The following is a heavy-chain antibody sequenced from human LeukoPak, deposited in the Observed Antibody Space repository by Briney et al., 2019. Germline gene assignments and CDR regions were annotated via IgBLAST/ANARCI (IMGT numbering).Heavy chain of an antibody. CDR1: GGSFSGYY. Sequence: SETLSLTCAVYGGSFSGYYWSWIRQPPEKGLEWIGEINHSGSTNYNPSLKSRVTISVDTSKNQFSLKLSSVTAADTAVYYCARGPHGYSSSWYRPSYNWFDPWGQGTLVTVSS. J-gene: IGHJ5*02. CDR2: INHSGST. CDR3: ARGPHGYSSSWYRPSYNWFDP. D-gene: IGHD6-13*01. V-gene: IGHV4-34*01.